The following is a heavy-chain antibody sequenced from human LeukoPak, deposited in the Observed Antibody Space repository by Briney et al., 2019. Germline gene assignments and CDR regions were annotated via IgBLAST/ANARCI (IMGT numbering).Heavy chain of an antibody. CDR2: VIPLFRTS. J-gene: IGHJ3*02. CDR3: ARDQDFYGSGSSYKMGAFDI. CDR1: GYTFTNYA. V-gene: IGHV1-69*13. Sequence: SVKVSCKASGYTFTNYAISWVRQAPGQGLEWMGGVIPLFRTSNYAQKFQGRVTITADESTSTAYMELTSLTSEDTAVYYCARDQDFYGSGSSYKMGAFDIWGQGTLVTVSS. D-gene: IGHD3-10*01.